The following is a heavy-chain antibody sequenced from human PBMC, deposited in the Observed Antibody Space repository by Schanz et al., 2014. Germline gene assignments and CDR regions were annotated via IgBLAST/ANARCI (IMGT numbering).Heavy chain of an antibody. J-gene: IGHJ4*02. CDR1: GYTFTSYG. V-gene: IGHV1-18*01. CDR2: INGYNGHT. Sequence: QVQLMQSGPELKRPGASVKVSCKASGYTFTSYGISWVRQAPGQGLEWMGWINGYNGHTLYAQKFQGRVTMTTDTSTSTSYMELTSLRFDDTAVYYCARDFSAYVGNYFAYWGQGTLVTVSS. D-gene: IGHD5-12*01. CDR3: ARDFSAYVGNYFAY.